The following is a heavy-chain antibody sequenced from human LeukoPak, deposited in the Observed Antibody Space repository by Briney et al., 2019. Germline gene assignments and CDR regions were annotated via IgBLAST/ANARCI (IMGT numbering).Heavy chain of an antibody. CDR2: ISYTGGET. J-gene: IGHJ3*02. Sequence: PSESLSLTCTVSGGSINSYYWSWIRQPPGKGLEWIEYISYTGGETNYNPSLKRRLTISVDTSKNQFYLMLNTVTAADTAVYYCARQPGGTAPFDIWAQGTMVTVSS. V-gene: IGHV4-59*08. D-gene: IGHD1-14*01. CDR3: ARQPGGTAPFDI. CDR1: GGSINSYY.